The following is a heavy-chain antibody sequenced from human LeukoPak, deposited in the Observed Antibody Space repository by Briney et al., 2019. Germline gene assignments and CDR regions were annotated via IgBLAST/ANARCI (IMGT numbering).Heavy chain of an antibody. CDR3: ASGTSTYYELYF. Sequence: KPSETLSLTCTVSGGSISSSSYYWGWIRQPPGKGLEWIGSIFYSGSTYYNPSLKSRLTMSVDTSNNQFSLKLMSVTAADTAVYYCASGTSTYYELYFWGQGTLVTVSS. CDR1: GGSISSSSYY. V-gene: IGHV4-39*01. CDR2: IFYSGST. D-gene: IGHD3-3*01. J-gene: IGHJ4*02.